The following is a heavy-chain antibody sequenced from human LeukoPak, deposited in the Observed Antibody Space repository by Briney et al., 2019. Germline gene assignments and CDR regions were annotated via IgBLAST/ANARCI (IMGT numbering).Heavy chain of an antibody. V-gene: IGHV1-2*02. D-gene: IGHD5-24*01. J-gene: IGHJ6*02. CDR1: XYTFTGXY. Sequence: VXVXCXXSXYTFTGXYMHWVRQAPGQGLEWMGWINPNSGGTNYAQKFQGRVTMTRDTSISTAYMELSRLRSDDTAVYYCARDLAQFHYGMDVWGQGTTVTVSS. CDR3: ARDLAQFHYGMDV. CDR2: INPNSGGT.